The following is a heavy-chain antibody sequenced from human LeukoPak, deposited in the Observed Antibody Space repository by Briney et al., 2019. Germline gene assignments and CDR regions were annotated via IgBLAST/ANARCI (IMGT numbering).Heavy chain of an antibody. Sequence: ASVKVSCKASGYTFTSYDINWVRQATGQGLEWMGWMNPNSGNTGYAQKFQGRVTMTRNSSISTAYMELSSLRSEDTAVYYCAKDREVVVVAATTFDIWGQGTMVTVSS. V-gene: IGHV1-8*01. CDR1: GYTFTSYD. CDR3: AKDREVVVVAATTFDI. D-gene: IGHD2-15*01. J-gene: IGHJ3*02. CDR2: MNPNSGNT.